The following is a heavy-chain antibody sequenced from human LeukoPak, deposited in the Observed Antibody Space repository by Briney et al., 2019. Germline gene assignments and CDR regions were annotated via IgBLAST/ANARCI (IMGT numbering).Heavy chain of an antibody. Sequence: GGSLRLSCTASGFSFGDYSMNWVRQAPGKGLEWVGFIRSEAYGGTTQYAASVKGRFTISRDESKSIAYLQMNSLKTEDTAVYYCTSQLQLLTFFDYWGQGTLVTVSS. CDR2: IRSEAYGGTT. CDR1: GFSFGDYS. V-gene: IGHV3-49*04. D-gene: IGHD6-13*01. CDR3: TSQLQLLTFFDY. J-gene: IGHJ4*02.